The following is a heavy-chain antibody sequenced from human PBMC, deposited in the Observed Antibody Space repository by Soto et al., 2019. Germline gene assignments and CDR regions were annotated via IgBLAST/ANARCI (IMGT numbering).Heavy chain of an antibody. D-gene: IGHD2-15*01. Sequence: GGSLSLSCAASGFPFSSYSMSWVRQAPGKGLEWVSAISGSGGSTYYADSVKGRFTISRDNSKNTLYLQMNSLRAEDTAVYYCAKAVVYYYGMDVWGQGTTVTVSS. CDR1: GFPFSSYS. J-gene: IGHJ6*02. CDR2: ISGSGGST. CDR3: AKAVVYYYGMDV. V-gene: IGHV3-23*01.